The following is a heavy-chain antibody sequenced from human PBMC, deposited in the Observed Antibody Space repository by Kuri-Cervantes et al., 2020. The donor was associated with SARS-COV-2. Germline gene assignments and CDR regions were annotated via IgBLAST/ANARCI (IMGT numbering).Heavy chain of an antibody. V-gene: IGHV3-33*03. CDR1: GFTFSNYG. D-gene: IGHD5-12*01. CDR3: ARRNIVAHYYYFDY. CDR2: IWYDGTNK. Sequence: GGSLRLSCAASGFTFSNYGMGWVRQAPGKGLEWVSFIWYDGTNKYYADSVKGRFTISRDNAKNSLYLQMNSLRAEDTAVYYCARRNIVAHYYYFDYWGQGTLVTVSS. J-gene: IGHJ4*02.